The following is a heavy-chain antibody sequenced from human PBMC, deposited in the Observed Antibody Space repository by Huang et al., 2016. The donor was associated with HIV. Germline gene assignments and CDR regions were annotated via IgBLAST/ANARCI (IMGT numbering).Heavy chain of an antibody. V-gene: IGHV3-74*01. CDR1: GFSISSYW. CDR3: ARDPRIQSWLNFFDY. D-gene: IGHD3-22*01. J-gene: IGHJ4*02. CDR2: INSDGSST. Sequence: EVQLVESGGGLVQPGGSLRLSCAASGFSISSYWMHWVRQAPGKGVVLVSRINSDGSSTSYADSLKGRFTISRDNAKNTLYLQMNSLRAEDTAVYYCARDPRIQSWLNFFDYWGQGTLVSVSS.